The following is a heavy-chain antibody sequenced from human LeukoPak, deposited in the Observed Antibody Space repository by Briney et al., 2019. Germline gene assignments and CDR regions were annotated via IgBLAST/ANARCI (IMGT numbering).Heavy chain of an antibody. D-gene: IGHD3-10*01. CDR2: VRNKADGYTT. V-gene: IGHV3-72*01. Sequence: PGGSLRLSCAASGFTFSPHYMDWVRQPPGQGLEWVGLVRNKADGYTTIYAASVKGRFTISRDDSKNSVYLQMDSLKTEYPAVYYCGHLGSAGTDHWGQGTLVTVSS. J-gene: IGHJ4*02. CDR3: GHLGSAGTDH. CDR1: GFTFSPHY.